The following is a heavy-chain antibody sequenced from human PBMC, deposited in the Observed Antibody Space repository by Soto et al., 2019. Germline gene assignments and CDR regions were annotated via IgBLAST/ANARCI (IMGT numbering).Heavy chain of an antibody. Sequence: TETLYLTCAFSVGSISSSNWWSWVRQPPGKGLEWIGEIYHSGSTNYNPSLKSRVTISVDKSKNQFSLKLSSVTAADTAVYYCARRDVVVVTADVEAFDSLRQGTMVIVSS. CDR3: ARRDVVVVTADVEAFDS. J-gene: IGHJ3*02. CDR2: IYHSGST. D-gene: IGHD2-21*02. CDR1: VGSISSSNW. V-gene: IGHV4-4*02.